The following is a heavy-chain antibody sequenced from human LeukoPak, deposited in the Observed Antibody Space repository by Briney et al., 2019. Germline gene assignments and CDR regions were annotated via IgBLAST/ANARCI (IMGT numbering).Heavy chain of an antibody. J-gene: IGHJ4*02. Sequence: GGSLRLSCAASGFTLRHFAMNWVRQAPGKGLEWVSSIASDGDTFYAGSVKGRFTISRDISTNTLHLQMNSLRADDTAIYFCANEAHRHLDLHNWGQGALVTVST. CDR1: GFTLRHFA. CDR3: ANEAHRHLDLHN. CDR2: IASDGDT. V-gene: IGHV3-23*01.